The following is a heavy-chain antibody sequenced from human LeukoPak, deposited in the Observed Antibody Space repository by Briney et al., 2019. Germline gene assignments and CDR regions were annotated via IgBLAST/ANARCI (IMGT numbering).Heavy chain of an antibody. CDR1: GGTFSSYA. V-gene: IGHV7-4-1*02. Sequence: ASVKVSCKASGGTFSSYAISWVRQAPGQGLEWMGWINTNTGNPMYAQGFTGRFVFSLDTSVSTAYLQISSLKAEDTAVYYCARGGQLLLGGWDYYYGMDVWGQGTTVTVSS. J-gene: IGHJ6*02. D-gene: IGHD2-15*01. CDR3: ARGGQLLLGGWDYYYGMDV. CDR2: INTNTGNP.